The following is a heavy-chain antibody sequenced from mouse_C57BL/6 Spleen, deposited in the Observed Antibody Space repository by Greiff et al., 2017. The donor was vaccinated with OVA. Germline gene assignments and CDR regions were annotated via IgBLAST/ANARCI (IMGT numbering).Heavy chain of an antibody. J-gene: IGHJ2*01. Sequence: QVQLKESGPELVKPGASVKISCKASGYAFSSSWMNWVKQRPGRGLEWIGRIYPGGGGTNYNGKFKGKATLTADKSSSTAYMQLSSLTSEDSAVYVCERAGDYYGSSYYFDDWGQGTTLTVSS. CDR3: ERAGDYYGSSYYFDD. CDR2: IYPGGGGT. V-gene: IGHV1-82*01. D-gene: IGHD1-1*01. CDR1: GYAFSSSW.